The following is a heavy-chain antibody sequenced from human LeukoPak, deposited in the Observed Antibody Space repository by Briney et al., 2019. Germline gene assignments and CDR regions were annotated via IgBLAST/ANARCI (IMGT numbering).Heavy chain of an antibody. J-gene: IGHJ4*02. CDR3: AKMGVVAARPGTFDY. D-gene: IGHD6-6*01. V-gene: IGHV3-23*01. Sequence: GGSLRLSCAASGFTFTSYAMSWVRQAPGKGLEWVSAISGSGGSTYHADSVKGRFTISRDNSKNTLYLQMDSLRAEDTAVYYCAKMGVVAARPGTFDYWGQGTLVTVSS. CDR1: GFTFTSYA. CDR2: ISGSGGST.